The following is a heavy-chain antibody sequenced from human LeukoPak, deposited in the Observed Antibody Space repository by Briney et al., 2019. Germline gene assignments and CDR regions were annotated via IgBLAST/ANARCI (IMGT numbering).Heavy chain of an antibody. V-gene: IGHV4-59*01. CDR1: GGSISSYY. Sequence: SETLSLTCTVSGGSISSYYWSWIRQSPGKGLEWIGYMYYSGSTNYIPSIKSRVTISVDTSKNQFSLKLNSVTAADTAVYYCARSSGYYGGYFDYWGQGTLVTVSS. J-gene: IGHJ4*02. D-gene: IGHD3-22*01. CDR3: ARSSGYYGGYFDY. CDR2: MYYSGST.